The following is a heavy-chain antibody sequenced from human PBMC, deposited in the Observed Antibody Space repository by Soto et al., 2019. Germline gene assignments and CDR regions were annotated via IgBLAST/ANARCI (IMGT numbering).Heavy chain of an antibody. CDR3: ARVGSSWYLGMDV. CDR2: IYYTGST. V-gene: IGHV4-59*01. CDR1: GCSISNYY. Sequence: PSETLSLTCTVSGCSISNYYWSWIRQPPGMGLEWIGYIYYTGSTNYNPSLKSRVTISVDTSKNQFSLKLSSVTAADTAVYYCARVGSSWYLGMDVWGQGTTVTVSS. J-gene: IGHJ6*02. D-gene: IGHD6-13*01.